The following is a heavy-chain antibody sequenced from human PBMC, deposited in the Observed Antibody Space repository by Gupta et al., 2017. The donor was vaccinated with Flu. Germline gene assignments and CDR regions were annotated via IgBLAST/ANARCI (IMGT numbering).Heavy chain of an antibody. CDR2: MYTDGSTA. CDR3: ARGESGYGRFDP. Sequence: FSSHWMHWVRQAPGKGLVWVSRMYTDGSTANDADSVKGRFSISRDNAKNTLYLQMDRLSAEDTGIYYCARGESGYGRFDPGGQGTLVTVSS. J-gene: IGHJ5*02. D-gene: IGHD3-22*01. CDR1: FSSHW. V-gene: IGHV3-74*01.